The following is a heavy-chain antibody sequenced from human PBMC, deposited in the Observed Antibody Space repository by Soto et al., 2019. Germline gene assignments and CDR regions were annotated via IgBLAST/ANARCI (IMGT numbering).Heavy chain of an antibody. CDR3: ARLSIGRILAPRKNWFDP. Sequence: ESLTISCKGSGYSFTGYWIGLVRQMRGKGLEWMGIIYPGDSDTRYSPSFQGQVTISADKSISTAYLQWSSLKASDTAMYYCARLSIGRILAPRKNWFDPWGQGTLVTVSS. J-gene: IGHJ5*02. CDR1: GYSFTGYW. V-gene: IGHV5-51*01. CDR2: IYPGDSDT.